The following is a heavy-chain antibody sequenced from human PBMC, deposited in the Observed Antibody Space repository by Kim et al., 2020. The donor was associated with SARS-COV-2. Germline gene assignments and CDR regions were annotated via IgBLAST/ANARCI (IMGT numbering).Heavy chain of an antibody. D-gene: IGHD6-13*01. J-gene: IGHJ4*02. Sequence: DSVKGRFTTSRDDSKNMLYLQMSSMRADDPAVYFCAKTAEAGALGYYFDYWGQGALVTVSS. V-gene: IGHV3-23*02. CDR3: AKTAEAGALGYYFDY.